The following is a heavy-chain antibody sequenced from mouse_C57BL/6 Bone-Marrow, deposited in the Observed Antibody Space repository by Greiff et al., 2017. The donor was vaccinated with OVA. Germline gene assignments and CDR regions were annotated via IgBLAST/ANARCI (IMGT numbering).Heavy chain of an antibody. J-gene: IGHJ4*01. CDR2: ISDGGSYT. V-gene: IGHV5-4*01. Sequence: DVKLVESGGGLVKPGGSLKLSCAASGFTFSSYAMSWVRQTPEKRLEVVATISDGGSYTYYPDNVKGRFTISRDNAKNNLYLQMSHLKSEDTAMYYCARDRPSTGMDYWGQGTSVTVSS. D-gene: IGHD1-1*01. CDR3: ARDRPSTGMDY. CDR1: GFTFSSYA.